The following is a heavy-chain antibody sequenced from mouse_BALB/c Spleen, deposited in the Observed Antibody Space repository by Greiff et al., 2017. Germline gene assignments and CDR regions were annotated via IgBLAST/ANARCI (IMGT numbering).Heavy chain of an antibody. D-gene: IGHD3-1*01. CDR3: AREKVGEGFAY. CDR2: ISSGGSYT. J-gene: IGHJ3*01. V-gene: IGHV5-6*01. CDR1: GFTFSSYG. Sequence: EVQLVESGGDLVKPGGSLKLSCAASGFTFSSYGMSWVRQTPDKRLEWVATISSGGSYTYYPDSVKGRFTISRDNAKNTLYLQMSSLKSEDTAMYYCAREKVGEGFAYWGQGTLVTVSA.